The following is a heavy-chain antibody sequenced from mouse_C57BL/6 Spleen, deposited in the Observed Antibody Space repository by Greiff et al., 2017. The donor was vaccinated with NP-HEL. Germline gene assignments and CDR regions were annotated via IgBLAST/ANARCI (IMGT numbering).Heavy chain of an antibody. J-gene: IGHJ3*01. CDR1: GYTFTDYY. CDR2: IYPGSGNT. V-gene: IGHV1-76*01. D-gene: IGHD1-1*01. Sequence: QVQLKQSGAELVRPGASVKLSCKASGYTFTDYYINWVKQRPGQGLEWIARIYPGSGNTYYNEKFKGKATLTAEKSSSTAYMQLSSLTSEDSAVYFCARGYYGSSPAWFAYGGQGTLVTVSA. CDR3: ARGYYGSSPAWFAY.